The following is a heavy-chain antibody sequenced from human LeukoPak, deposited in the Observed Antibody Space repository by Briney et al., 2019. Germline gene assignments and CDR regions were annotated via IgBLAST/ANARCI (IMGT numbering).Heavy chain of an antibody. CDR3: ARTNYDFWSAVDY. V-gene: IGHV4-34*01. CDR1: GGSFSGYY. D-gene: IGHD3-3*01. J-gene: IGHJ4*02. Sequence: SETLSLTCAVYGGSFSGYYWSWIRQPPGKGLEWIGEINHSGSTNYNPSLKSRVTISVDTSKNQFSLKLSSVTAADTAVYYCARTNYDFWSAVDYWGQGTLVTVS. CDR2: INHSGST.